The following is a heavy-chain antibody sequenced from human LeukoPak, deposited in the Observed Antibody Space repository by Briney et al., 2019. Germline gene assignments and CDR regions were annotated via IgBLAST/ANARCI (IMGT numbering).Heavy chain of an antibody. D-gene: IGHD6-13*01. J-gene: IGHJ4*02. V-gene: IGHV4-59*12. Sequence: SETLSLTCTVSGGSMSTYYWSWIRQPPGKGLEWIGDIYYTGNTNYNPSLKSRVTISVDTSKNQFSLKLSSVTAADTAVYYCARGRGGSSSWYGRSGFDYWGQGTLVTVSS. CDR3: ARGRGGSSSWYGRSGFDY. CDR1: GGSMSTYY. CDR2: IYYTGNT.